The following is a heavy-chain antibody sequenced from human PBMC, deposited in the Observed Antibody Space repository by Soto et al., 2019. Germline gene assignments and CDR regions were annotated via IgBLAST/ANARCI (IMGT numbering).Heavy chain of an antibody. CDR3: ARASGYCSSTSCYYFDY. J-gene: IGHJ4*02. CDR2: IYYSGST. D-gene: IGHD2-2*01. Sequence: SETLSLTCTVSGGSISSYYWSWIRQPPGKGLEWIGYIYYSGSTNYNPSLKSRVTISVDTSKDQFSLKLSSVTAADTAVYYCARASGYCSSTSCYYFDYWCQGTLVTVSS. V-gene: IGHV4-59*01. CDR1: GGSISSYY.